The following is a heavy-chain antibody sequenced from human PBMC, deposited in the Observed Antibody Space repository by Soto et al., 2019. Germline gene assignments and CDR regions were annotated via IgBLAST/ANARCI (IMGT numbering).Heavy chain of an antibody. V-gene: IGHV6-1*01. D-gene: IGHD3-10*02. CDR1: GESVCSKRAT. J-gene: IGHJ4*02. CDR3: ATMDDV. CDR2: TYYRSKWHN. Sequence: SQTLSRTCAISGESVCSKRATWNWIRQFTSRGLEWPGRTYYRSKWHNEYAVSVKSRLTINPDTSNNQFSLQLNSVPPEDTAVYYCATMDDVWGQGTLVTVSS.